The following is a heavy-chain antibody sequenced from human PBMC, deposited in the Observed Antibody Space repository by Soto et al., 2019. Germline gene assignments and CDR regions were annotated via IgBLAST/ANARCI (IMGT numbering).Heavy chain of an antibody. V-gene: IGHV3-30-3*01. CDR3: ARDRSGQWLVRGWWFDP. CDR2: ISYDGSNK. J-gene: IGHJ5*02. Sequence: QVQLVESGGGVVQPGRSLRLSCAAPGFTFSSYAMHWVRQAPGKGLEWVAVISYDGSNKYYADSVKGRFTISRDNSKNTLYLQMNSLRAEDTAVYYCARDRSGQWLVRGWWFDPWGQGTLVTVSS. D-gene: IGHD6-19*01. CDR1: GFTFSSYA.